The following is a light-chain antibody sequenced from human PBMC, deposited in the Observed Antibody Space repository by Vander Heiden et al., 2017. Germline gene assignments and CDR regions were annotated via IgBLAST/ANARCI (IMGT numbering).Light chain of an antibody. Sequence: QSAVTLPRSAAGSPGQSVTPPCTGTSSDVRAYNYVSAYQQHPGKAPKLMIYDFHERPSGVPDRFSASKSANTASLTISGLQAEDEADYYCCSYADTYISYVFGPGTKVTVL. CDR1: SSDVRAYNY. CDR2: DFH. J-gene: IGLJ1*01. V-gene: IGLV2-11*01. CDR3: CSYADTYISYV.